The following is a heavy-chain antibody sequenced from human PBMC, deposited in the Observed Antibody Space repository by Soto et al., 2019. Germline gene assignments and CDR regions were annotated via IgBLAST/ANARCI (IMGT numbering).Heavy chain of an antibody. D-gene: IGHD2-15*01. CDR2: IYYSGST. CDR3: ARHAGANRPFDY. CDR1: GGSISSYY. J-gene: IGHJ4*02. V-gene: IGHV4-59*08. Sequence: QVQLQESGPGLVKPSETLSLTCTVSGGSISSYYWSWIRQPPGKGLEWIGYIYYSGSTNYNPSLKSRVTLSVDTSKNQFALRLSSVTAADTAVFYCARHAGANRPFDYWGQGTLVTVSS.